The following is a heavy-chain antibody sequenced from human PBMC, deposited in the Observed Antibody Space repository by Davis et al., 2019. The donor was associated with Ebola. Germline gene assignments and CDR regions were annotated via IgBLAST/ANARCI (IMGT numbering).Heavy chain of an antibody. CDR2: IIPIFGTA. J-gene: IGHJ5*02. CDR1: GGTFSSYA. Sequence: SVKVSCKASGGTFSSYAISWVRQAPGQGLEWMGGIIPIFGTANYAQKFQGRVTITADESTSTAYMELSSLRSEDTAVYYCASQEKQLEVVGWFDPWGQGTLVTVSS. CDR3: ASQEKQLEVVGWFDP. D-gene: IGHD6-13*01. V-gene: IGHV1-69*13.